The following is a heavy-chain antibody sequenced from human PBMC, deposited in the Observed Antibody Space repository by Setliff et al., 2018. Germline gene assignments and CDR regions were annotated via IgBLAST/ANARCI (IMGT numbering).Heavy chain of an antibody. D-gene: IGHD3-22*01. J-gene: IGHJ5*02. CDR1: GFSISSGYY. Sequence: SETLSLTCAVSGFSISSGYYWGWIRQPPGKGLEWIGYIHHSGSTNYNPSLKSRVTLSMDTSKNHVSLKLSSVTAADTAVYYCARAHTWSLPNDNSGYPGWFDPWGQGTLVTAPQ. CDR2: IHHSGST. CDR3: ARAHTWSLPNDNSGYPGWFDP. V-gene: IGHV4-38-2*01.